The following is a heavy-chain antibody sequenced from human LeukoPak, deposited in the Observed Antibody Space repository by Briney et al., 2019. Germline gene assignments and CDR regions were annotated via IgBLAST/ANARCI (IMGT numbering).Heavy chain of an antibody. Sequence: SVKVSCKASGYTFTTYGIIWVRQAPGQGLEWMGWISTYNAKTKYAQNLQGRVAMTTDTSTSTVYMELRSLTSDDTAVYYCARDTGSNFFDPWGQGTLVTVAS. D-gene: IGHD1-26*01. J-gene: IGHJ5*02. CDR2: ISTYNAKT. CDR1: GYTFTTYG. V-gene: IGHV1-18*01. CDR3: ARDTGSNFFDP.